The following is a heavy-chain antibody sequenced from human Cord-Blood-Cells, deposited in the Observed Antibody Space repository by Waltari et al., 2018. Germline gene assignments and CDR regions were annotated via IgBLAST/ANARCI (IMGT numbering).Heavy chain of an antibody. D-gene: IGHD3-10*01. CDR1: GYSFTSYW. J-gene: IGHJ2*01. V-gene: IGHV5-51*01. CDR2: IYPGYSDT. CDR3: ASPSGDLGSDDLYFDL. Sequence: AEVKKPGESLKISCKGSGYSFTSYWIGWVRQMPGKGLEWMGIIYPGYSDTRYSPSFQGQVTISADKSISTAYLQWSSLKASDTAMYYCASPSGDLGSDDLYFDLWGRGTLVTFSS.